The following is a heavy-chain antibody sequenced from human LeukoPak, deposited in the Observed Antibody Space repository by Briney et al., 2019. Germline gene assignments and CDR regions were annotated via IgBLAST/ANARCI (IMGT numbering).Heavy chain of an antibody. V-gene: IGHV1-2*06. CDR2: INPNSGGT. CDR1: GYTFTGYY. Sequence: ASVKVSCKASGYTFTGYYMHWVRQAPGQGLEWMGRINPNSGGTNYAQEFQGRVTMTRDTSISTAYMELSRLRSDDTAVYYCAREIRITMRPFDPWGQGTLVTVSS. CDR3: AREIRITMRPFDP. D-gene: IGHD3-22*01. J-gene: IGHJ5*02.